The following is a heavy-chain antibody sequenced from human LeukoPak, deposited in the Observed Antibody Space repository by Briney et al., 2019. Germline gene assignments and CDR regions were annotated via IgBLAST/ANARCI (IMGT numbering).Heavy chain of an antibody. CDR3: ASEARARYCSGGSCYLDY. V-gene: IGHV4-59*08. Sequence: SETLSLTCTVSGGSISNYYWSWIRQPPGKGLEWIGYIYYSGSTNYNPSLKSRVTISVDTSKNQFALKLSSVTAADTAVYYCASEARARYCSGGSCYLDYWGQGTLVTVSS. D-gene: IGHD2-15*01. CDR1: GGSISNYY. J-gene: IGHJ4*02. CDR2: IYYSGST.